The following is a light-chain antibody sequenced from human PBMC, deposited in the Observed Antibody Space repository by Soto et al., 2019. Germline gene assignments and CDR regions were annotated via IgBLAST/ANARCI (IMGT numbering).Light chain of an antibody. Sequence: QSALTQPPSASGSPGQSVTISCTGTSSDVGGYKYVSWYQQHPGKAPKLMIFEVHKRPSGVPDRFSGSKSGNTASLTVSGLQAEDEADYYCSSYGGTNNLLFGGGTKLPVL. V-gene: IGLV2-8*01. CDR2: EVH. CDR3: SSYGGTNNLL. J-gene: IGLJ2*01. CDR1: SSDVGGYKY.